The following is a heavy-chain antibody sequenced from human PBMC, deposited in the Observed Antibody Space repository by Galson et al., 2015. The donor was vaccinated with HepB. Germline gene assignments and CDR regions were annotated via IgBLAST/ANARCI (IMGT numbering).Heavy chain of an antibody. CDR2: ISYDGSNK. D-gene: IGHD6-13*01. CDR1: GFTFSSYG. J-gene: IGHJ1*01. CDR3: AKDPRYSSSWYGAEYFQH. V-gene: IGHV3-30*18. Sequence: SLRLSCAASGFTFSSYGMHWVRQAPGKGLEWVAVISYDGSNKYYADSVKGRFTISRDNSKNTLYLQMNSLRAEDTAVYYCAKDPRYSSSWYGAEYFQHWGQGTLVTVSS.